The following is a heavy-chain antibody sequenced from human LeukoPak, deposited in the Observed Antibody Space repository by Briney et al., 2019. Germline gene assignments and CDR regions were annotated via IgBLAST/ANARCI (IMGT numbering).Heavy chain of an antibody. V-gene: IGHV3-30*02. J-gene: IGHJ5*02. CDR3: AKDTGDYYDSSGYYYAGWFDP. Sequence: PGGSLRLSCAASGVTFSTYGMCWVRQAPGKGLEWVAFIRLGGSNKYYADSVKGRFTISRDNSKNTLYLQMNSLRAEDTAVYYCAKDTGDYYDSSGYYYAGWFDPWGQGTLVTVSS. CDR2: IRLGGSNK. D-gene: IGHD3-22*01. CDR1: GVTFSTYG.